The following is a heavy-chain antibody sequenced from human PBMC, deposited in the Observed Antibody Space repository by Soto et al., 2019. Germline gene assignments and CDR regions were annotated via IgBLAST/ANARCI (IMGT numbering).Heavy chain of an antibody. CDR2: IDSDGSST. V-gene: IGHV3-74*01. Sequence: EVQLVESWGGLVQPGGSLRVSCAASGFTFGSYWMNWVRQAPGKGLVWVSRIDSDGSSTTYADSVKGRFTTSRDNAKNTLYLQMSSLRVEDTAVYYCARGRPYGMDVWGQGTTVTVSS. CDR3: ARGRPYGMDV. CDR1: GFTFGSYW. J-gene: IGHJ6*02.